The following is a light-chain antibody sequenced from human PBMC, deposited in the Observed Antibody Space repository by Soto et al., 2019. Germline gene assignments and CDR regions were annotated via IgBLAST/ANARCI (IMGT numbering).Light chain of an antibody. CDR2: KIS. CDR1: QSLVDNDGYSY. CDR3: MQGTPWPYT. J-gene: IGKJ2*01. V-gene: IGKV2-30*01. Sequence: VVMTQSPLSLPVTLGEPASVSCRSSQSLVDNDGYSYLSWFQQRPGQSPRRLIYKISNRDSGVPDRLSGSGSDTDFTLKISRVEPEDVAVYYCMQGTPWPYTFGQGTQLEIK.